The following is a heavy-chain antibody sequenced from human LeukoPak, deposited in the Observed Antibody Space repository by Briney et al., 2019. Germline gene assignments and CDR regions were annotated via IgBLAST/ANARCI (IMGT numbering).Heavy chain of an antibody. Sequence: QPGGSLRLSCAASGFTFSSYGMHWVRQAPGKGLEWVAVISYDGSNKYYADSVKGRFTISRDNSKNTLYLQMNSLRAEDTAVYYCAIGYSSGCPGDYWGQGTLVTVSS. D-gene: IGHD6-19*01. V-gene: IGHV3-30*03. CDR3: AIGYSSGCPGDY. CDR1: GFTFSSYG. CDR2: ISYDGSNK. J-gene: IGHJ4*02.